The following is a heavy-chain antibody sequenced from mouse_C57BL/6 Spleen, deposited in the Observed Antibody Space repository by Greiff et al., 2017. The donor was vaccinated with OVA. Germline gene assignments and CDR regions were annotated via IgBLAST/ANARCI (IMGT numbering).Heavy chain of an antibody. CDR1: GYAFSSSW. CDR3: ARELRLYAMDY. J-gene: IGHJ4*01. CDR2: IYPGDGDT. D-gene: IGHD3-2*02. V-gene: IGHV1-82*01. Sequence: QVQLKQSGTELVKPGASVKISCKASGYAFSSSWMNWVKQRPGKGLEWIGRIYPGDGDTNYNGKFKGKATLTADKSSSTAYMQLSSLTYEDSAVYFCARELRLYAMDYWGQGTSVTVSS.